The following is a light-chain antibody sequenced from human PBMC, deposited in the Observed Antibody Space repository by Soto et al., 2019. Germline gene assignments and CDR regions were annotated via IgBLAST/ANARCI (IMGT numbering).Light chain of an antibody. CDR1: QSVSIN. Sequence: EIVMTQSPATLSVSPGERATLSCRASQSVSINLAWYQQKPGQAPRLLIYGASTRAAGFPARFSGSGSGTEFTLTINSLQSEDSAVYYCQQRTNWPPWTFGQGTKVDIK. CDR3: QQRTNWPPWT. CDR2: GAS. J-gene: IGKJ1*01. V-gene: IGKV3-15*01.